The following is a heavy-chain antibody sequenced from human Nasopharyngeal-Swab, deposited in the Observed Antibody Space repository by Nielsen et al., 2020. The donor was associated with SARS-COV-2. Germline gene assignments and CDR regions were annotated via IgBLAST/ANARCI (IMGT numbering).Heavy chain of an antibody. J-gene: IGHJ4*02. D-gene: IGHD5-12*01. CDR1: GFNFSSFW. Sequence: GGSLRLSCTASGFNFSSFWMSWFRQAPGKGLEWVSAISGSGGSTYYADSVKGRFTISRDNSKNTLYLQMNSLRAEDTAVYYCANLPIVATSLDYWGQGTLVTVSS. CDR2: ISGSGGST. V-gene: IGHV3-23*01. CDR3: ANLPIVATSLDY.